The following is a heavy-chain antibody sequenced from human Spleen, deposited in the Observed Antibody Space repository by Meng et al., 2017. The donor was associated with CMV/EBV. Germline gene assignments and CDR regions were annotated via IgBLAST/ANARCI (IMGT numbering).Heavy chain of an antibody. CDR3: AKVGFGYSYGYAD. D-gene: IGHD5-18*01. CDR1: GFTFTDYG. Sequence: GESLKISCATVGFTFTDYGMSWVRQAPGKGLEWVSGISGSGGSTYYADSVKGRFTISRDNFKNMLYLQINRLRAEDTAVYYCAKVGFGYSYGYADWGQGTLVTVSS. CDR2: ISGSGGST. V-gene: IGHV3-23*01. J-gene: IGHJ1*01.